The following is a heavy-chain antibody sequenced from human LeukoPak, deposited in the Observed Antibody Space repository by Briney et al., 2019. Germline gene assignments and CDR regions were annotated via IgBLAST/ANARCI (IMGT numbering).Heavy chain of an antibody. CDR3: ARDLLGSGGPSHGY. J-gene: IGHJ4*02. Sequence: VASVEVSCKASGYTFSNYDINWVRQAPGQGLEWMGGISVYNGYTKYTQKFQGRVTMTTDTSTSTAYMELRSLRSEDTAMYYCARDLLGSGGPSHGYWGQGTLVTVSS. V-gene: IGHV1-18*01. CDR2: ISVYNGYT. CDR1: GYTFSNYD. D-gene: IGHD3-10*01.